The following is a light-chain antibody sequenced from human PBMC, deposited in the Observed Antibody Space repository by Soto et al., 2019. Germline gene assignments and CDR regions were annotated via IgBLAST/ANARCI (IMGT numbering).Light chain of an antibody. CDR3: QHYNSDSEA. V-gene: IGKV1-5*03. Sequence: DIQMTQSPSTLSVSVGYRVTITCRSSQTISSWLAWYQQKPGKAPKLLIYKASTLKSGVPSRFSGSGSGTEFTLTISSLQPDDFETYYCQHYNSDSEAFGQGTKVDIK. CDR1: QTISSW. J-gene: IGKJ1*01. CDR2: KAS.